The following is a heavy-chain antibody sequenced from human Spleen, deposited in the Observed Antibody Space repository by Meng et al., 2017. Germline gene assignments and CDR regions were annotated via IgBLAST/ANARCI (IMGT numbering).Heavy chain of an antibody. V-gene: IGHV4-34*01. Sequence: SETLSLTCAVYGGSFSGYYWSWIRQPPGKGLEWIGEINHSGSTNYNPSLKSRVTISVDTSKNQFSLKLSSVTAADTAVYYCARVGSLGATTGAFDIWGQGTMVTVSS. CDR1: GGSFSGYY. CDR3: ARVGSLGATTGAFDI. CDR2: INHSGST. J-gene: IGHJ3*02. D-gene: IGHD1-26*01.